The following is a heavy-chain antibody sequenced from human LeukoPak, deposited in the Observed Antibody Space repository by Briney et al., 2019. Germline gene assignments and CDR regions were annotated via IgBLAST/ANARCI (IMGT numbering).Heavy chain of an antibody. V-gene: IGHV3-30*04. CDR1: GFTFSSYA. D-gene: IGHD2-2*01. CDR3: AREECSSTSCTSYFDY. J-gene: IGHJ4*02. Sequence: GGSLRLSCAASGFTFSSYAMHWVRQAPDKGLAWVAVISYDGSNKYYADSVKGRFTISRDNSKNTLYLQMNSLRAEDTAVYYCAREECSSTSCTSYFDYWGQGTLVTVSS. CDR2: ISYDGSNK.